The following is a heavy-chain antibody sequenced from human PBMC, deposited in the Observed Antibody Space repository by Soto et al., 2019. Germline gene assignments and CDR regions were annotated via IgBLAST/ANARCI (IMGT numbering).Heavy chain of an antibody. V-gene: IGHV4-30-2*01. Sequence: QLQLQESGSGLVKPSQTLSLTCVVSGDSISSGGYSWNCIRQPPGKGLEWIGHTYHSGGTLYNPSLDSRVTISVDKSKNQFSLRLTSVTASDPAVYYCARDSLSGYYFDYWGQGTLVTVSS. CDR3: ARDSLSGYYFDY. CDR2: TYHSGGT. J-gene: IGHJ4*02. D-gene: IGHD3-22*01. CDR1: GDSISSGGYS.